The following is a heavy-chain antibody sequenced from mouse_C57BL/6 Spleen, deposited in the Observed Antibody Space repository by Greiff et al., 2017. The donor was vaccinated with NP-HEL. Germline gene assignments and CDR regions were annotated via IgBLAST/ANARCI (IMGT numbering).Heavy chain of an antibody. Sequence: VQLQQSGAELVRPGASVTLSCKASGYTFTDYEMHWVKQTPVHGLEWIGAIDPETGGTAYNQKFKGKAILTADKSSSTAYMELRSLTSEDSAVYYCTKGVIPWYFDVWGTGTTVTVSS. CDR1: GYTFTDYE. V-gene: IGHV1-15*01. CDR2: IDPETGGT. D-gene: IGHD2-13*01. J-gene: IGHJ1*03. CDR3: TKGVIPWYFDV.